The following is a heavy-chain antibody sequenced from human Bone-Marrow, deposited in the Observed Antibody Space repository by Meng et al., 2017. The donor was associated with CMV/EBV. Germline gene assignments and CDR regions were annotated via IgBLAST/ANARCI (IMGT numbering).Heavy chain of an antibody. V-gene: IGHV3-23*03. CDR2: INSGGNRK. CDR1: GFTFNNFA. J-gene: IGHJ6*02. Sequence: LSLTCAASGFTFNNFAMNWVRQPPGKGLEWVSRINSGGNRKEYSASVKGRFTISRDKSTNTLYLHMNSLRVGDTAVYYCTKDRYGDYGWGMDVWGQGTTVTVSS. CDR3: TKDRYGDYGWGMDV. D-gene: IGHD4-17*01.